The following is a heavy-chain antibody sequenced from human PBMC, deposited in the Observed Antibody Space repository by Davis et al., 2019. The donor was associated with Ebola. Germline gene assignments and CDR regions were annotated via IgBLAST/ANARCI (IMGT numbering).Heavy chain of an antibody. J-gene: IGHJ4*02. Sequence: PGGSLRLSCAASGFTFSSYAMSWVRQAPGKGLEWVSAISGSGVSTYYADSVKGRFTISRDNSKNTLYLQMNSLRAEDTAVYYCAKPHSGWELPNYWGQGTLVTVSS. CDR2: ISGSGVST. CDR1: GFTFSSYA. CDR3: AKPHSGWELPNY. V-gene: IGHV3-23*01. D-gene: IGHD1-26*01.